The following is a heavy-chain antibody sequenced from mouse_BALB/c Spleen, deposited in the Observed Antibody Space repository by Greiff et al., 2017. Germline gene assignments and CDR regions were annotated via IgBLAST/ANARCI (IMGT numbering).Heavy chain of an antibody. Sequence: VQLQQSGPELVKPGASVRISCKASGYTFTSYYIHWVKQRPGQGLEWIGWIYPGNVNTKYNEKFKGKATLTADKSSSTAYMQLSSLTSEDSAVYFCAIDLLGELYWGQGTTLTVSS. V-gene: IGHV1S56*01. CDR1: GYTFTSYY. CDR2: IYPGNVNT. D-gene: IGHD2-1*01. J-gene: IGHJ2*01. CDR3: AIDLLGELY.